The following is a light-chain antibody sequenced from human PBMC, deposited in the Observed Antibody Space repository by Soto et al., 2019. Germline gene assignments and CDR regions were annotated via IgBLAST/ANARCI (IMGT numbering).Light chain of an antibody. CDR2: EVS. CDR3: SSYTASSTFV. Sequence: QSALTQSASVSGSPGQSITISCTGTSSDVAYGQYVSWYQQSPGKAPKLMIYEVSNRPSGVSNRFSASKSGNTASLTISGLQAEDEADYYCSSYTASSTFVFGTGTKVTVL. V-gene: IGLV2-14*01. CDR1: SSDVAYGQY. J-gene: IGLJ1*01.